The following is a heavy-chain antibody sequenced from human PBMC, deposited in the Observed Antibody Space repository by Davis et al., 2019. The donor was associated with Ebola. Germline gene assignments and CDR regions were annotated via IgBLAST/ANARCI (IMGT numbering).Heavy chain of an antibody. V-gene: IGHV4-59*01. J-gene: IGHJ4*02. Sequence: SETLSLTCTVSGGSISSYYWGWIRQPPGKGLEFIGYIRYSGSTNYNPSLEGRVTMSVDTSKNQFSLKLRSVTAADTAVYYCARDGAAYDFWGQGTLVTVST. CDR2: IRYSGST. CDR1: GGSISSYY. CDR3: ARDGAAYDF. D-gene: IGHD2-21*01.